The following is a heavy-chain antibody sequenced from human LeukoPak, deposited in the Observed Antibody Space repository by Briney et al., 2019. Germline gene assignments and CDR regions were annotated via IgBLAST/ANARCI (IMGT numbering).Heavy chain of an antibody. D-gene: IGHD6-13*01. CDR2: INHSGST. CDR1: GGSFSGYY. J-gene: IGHJ4*02. V-gene: IGHV4-34*01. Sequence: PSETLSLTCAVYGGSFSGYYWSWIRQPPGKGLEWIGEINHSGSTNYNPSLKSRVTISVDTSKNQFSLKLSSETAADTAVYYCASSAAEYLYYFDYWGQGTLVTVSS. CDR3: ASSAAEYLYYFDY.